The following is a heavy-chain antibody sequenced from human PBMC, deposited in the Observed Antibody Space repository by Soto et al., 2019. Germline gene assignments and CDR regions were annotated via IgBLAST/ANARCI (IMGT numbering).Heavy chain of an antibody. Sequence: HPGGSLRLSCAASGFTFNTYAMSWVRQAPGKGLEWVSTISDSGGRTYYAASVKGRFTISRDNSKNTLYLLMNSLSAEDTALYYCAKFHGSGTYYNFPDYWGQGTLVTAPQ. CDR3: AKFHGSGTYYNFPDY. D-gene: IGHD3-10*01. J-gene: IGHJ4*02. CDR1: GFTFNTYA. V-gene: IGHV3-23*01. CDR2: ISDSGGRT.